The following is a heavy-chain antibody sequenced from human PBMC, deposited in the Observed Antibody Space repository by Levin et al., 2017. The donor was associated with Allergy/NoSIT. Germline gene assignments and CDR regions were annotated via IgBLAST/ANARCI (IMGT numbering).Heavy chain of an antibody. J-gene: IGHJ4*02. V-gene: IGHV3-74*01. CDR1: GFTFSRYY. D-gene: IGHD2-2*01. CDR3: ARGGCSSTSCLDY. CDR2: IISDGSDT. Sequence: VASVKVSCAASGFTFSRYYMHWVRQAPGKGLVWVSYIISDGSDTNYADSVKGRFTISRDNAKNTLSLQMDSLRAEDTAVYYCARGGCSSTSCLDYWGQGTLVTVSS.